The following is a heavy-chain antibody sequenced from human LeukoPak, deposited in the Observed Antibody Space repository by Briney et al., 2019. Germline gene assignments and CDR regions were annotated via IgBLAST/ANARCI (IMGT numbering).Heavy chain of an antibody. CDR3: VRLGSGWSMDY. V-gene: IGHV3-33*01. Sequence: GRSLRLSCIASGFTFSGYGMHWVRQAPGKGLEWVALIWSDGSDKYYAESVKGRFTISRDNSKNTLYLQMNSLRGDDTAVYYCVRLGSGWSMDYWGQGTLVTVSS. J-gene: IGHJ4*02. D-gene: IGHD6-19*01. CDR2: IWSDGSDK. CDR1: GFTFSGYG.